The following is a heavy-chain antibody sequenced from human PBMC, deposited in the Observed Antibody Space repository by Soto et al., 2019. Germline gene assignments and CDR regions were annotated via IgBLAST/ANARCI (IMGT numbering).Heavy chain of an antibody. Sequence: PGGSLRHSCAASGFTVSINYMSWVRQAPGKGQEWISIIYSAGNTYYADSVKGRFTISRDNAKNTLYLQMNSLRAEDTAVYYCARDGVARDLDFDYWGQGNLVTVSS. D-gene: IGHD2-15*01. CDR2: IYSAGNT. CDR1: GFTVSINY. V-gene: IGHV3-66*01. J-gene: IGHJ4*02. CDR3: ARDGVARDLDFDY.